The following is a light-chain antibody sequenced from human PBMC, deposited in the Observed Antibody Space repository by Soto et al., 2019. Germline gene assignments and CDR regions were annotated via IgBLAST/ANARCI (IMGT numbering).Light chain of an antibody. Sequence: DIQKTQSPSSLSASVGDRVTITCRASQSISRNLNWYQHKPGKAPKLLIYAASSLQNGVPSRFSGGGSGTEFNLSISSLQPEDFGTYYCQQSYTTASITFGQGTRLEIK. J-gene: IGKJ5*01. CDR2: AAS. CDR3: QQSYTTASIT. CDR1: QSISRN. V-gene: IGKV1-39*01.